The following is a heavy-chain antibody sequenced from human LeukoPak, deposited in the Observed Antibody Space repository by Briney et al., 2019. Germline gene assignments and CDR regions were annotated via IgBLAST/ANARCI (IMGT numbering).Heavy chain of an antibody. D-gene: IGHD6-19*01. J-gene: IGHJ4*02. CDR2: ISSSSSYI. CDR3: ARDLGSGWYGGDFDY. CDR1: GFTFSSYS. V-gene: IGHV3-21*01. Sequence: GGYLRLSCAASGFTFSSYSMNWLRQAPGQGLEWVSSISSSSSYIYYADSVKGRFTISSDNAKNSLYLQMNSLRDEDTAVYYCARDLGSGWYGGDFDYWGQGTLVTVSS.